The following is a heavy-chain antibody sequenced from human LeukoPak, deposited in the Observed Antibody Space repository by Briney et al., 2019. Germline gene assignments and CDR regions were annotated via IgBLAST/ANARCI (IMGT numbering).Heavy chain of an antibody. CDR3: ERRTYKSFRGTVHGNWYFDL. V-gene: IGHV4-39*02. Sequence: RQPPRKGLEWVGSIFYSVSTFYNPSLKCRVTISVDTSKNHYSLRLSSVTRADPAVFSCERRTYKSFRGTVHGNWYFDLWGHGTLVTVSS. CDR2: IFYSVST. J-gene: IGHJ2*01. D-gene: IGHD1-7*01.